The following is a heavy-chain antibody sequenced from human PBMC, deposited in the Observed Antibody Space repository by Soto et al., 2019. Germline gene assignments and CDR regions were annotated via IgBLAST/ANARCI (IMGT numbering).Heavy chain of an antibody. D-gene: IGHD2-21*01. J-gene: IGHJ3*02. CDR1: GFTFDDYA. CDR3: AKVARGECDAFDI. Sequence: DVQLVESGGGLVQPGRSLRLSCAASGFTFDDYAMHWVRQAPGKGLEWVSGISWNSGSIGYADSVKGRFTISRDNAKNSLYLQMNSLRAEDTALYYCAKVARGECDAFDIWGQGTMVTVSS. CDR2: ISWNSGSI. V-gene: IGHV3-9*01.